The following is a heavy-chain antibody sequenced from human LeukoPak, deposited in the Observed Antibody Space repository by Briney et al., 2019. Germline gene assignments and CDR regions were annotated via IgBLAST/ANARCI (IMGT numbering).Heavy chain of an antibody. CDR2: IWYDGSNK. CDR1: GFTFSSYG. J-gene: IGHJ6*02. CDR3: ARELPYYYGMDV. Sequence: GGSLRLSCAASGFTFSSYGMHWVRQAPGKGLEWVAVIWYDGSNKYYADSVKGRFTISRDNSKNTLYLQMNSLRAEDTAVYYCARELPYYYGMDVWGQGTTVTVSS. D-gene: IGHD1-26*01. V-gene: IGHV3-33*01.